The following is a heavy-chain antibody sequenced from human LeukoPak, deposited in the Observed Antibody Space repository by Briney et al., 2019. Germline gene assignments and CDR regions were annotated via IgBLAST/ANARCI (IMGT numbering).Heavy chain of an antibody. V-gene: IGHV4-30-4*08. CDR2: IYYSGST. D-gene: IGHD3-16*02. CDR3: ATARYDYVWGSYRHDAFDI. CDR1: GASISNYY. J-gene: IGHJ3*02. Sequence: SETLSLTCTVSGASISNYYWSWIRQPPGKGLEWIGYIYYSGSTYYNPSLKSRVTISVDTSKNQFSLKLSSVTAADTAVYYCATARYDYVWGSYRHDAFDIWGQGTMVTVSS.